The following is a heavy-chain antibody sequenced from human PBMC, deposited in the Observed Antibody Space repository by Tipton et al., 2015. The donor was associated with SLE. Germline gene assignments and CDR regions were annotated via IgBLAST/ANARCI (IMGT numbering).Heavy chain of an antibody. CDR2: LYHTGHT. CDR3: ARGSRVEEELDY. CDR1: GYSITRAYC. V-gene: IGHV4-38-2*02. D-gene: IGHD1-26*01. Sequence: GLVKPSETLSLTCTVSGYSITRAYCWGWIRQSPGKGLEWIGSLYHTGHTYYNPSLKSRVSMSEDTSMNRFSLKVKSVTAADTAVYYCARGSRVEEELDYWGQGTLVTVSS. J-gene: IGHJ4*02.